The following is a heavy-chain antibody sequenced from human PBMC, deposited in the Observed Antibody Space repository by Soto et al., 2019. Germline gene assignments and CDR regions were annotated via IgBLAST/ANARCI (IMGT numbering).Heavy chain of an antibody. CDR2: FWANGINK. D-gene: IGHD2-8*02. V-gene: IGHV3-33*03. CDR3: VKDFDRTWSFDF. Sequence: RHRCTTVECTFVNHGSRRVRQAPGKGLEWVAVFWANGINKYYADSVKGRFTVSRDNSKNTLYLQMDSLRAEDTAMYYCVKDFDRTWSFDFWGQGTLVTVSS. CDR1: ECTFVNHG. J-gene: IGHJ4*02.